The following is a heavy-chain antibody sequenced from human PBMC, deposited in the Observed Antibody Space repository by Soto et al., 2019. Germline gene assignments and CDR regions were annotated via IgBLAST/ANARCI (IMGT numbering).Heavy chain of an antibody. CDR3: ARGGAVAGTRFLSYFDY. CDR2: INHSGST. D-gene: IGHD6-19*01. Sequence: PSETLSLTCTVSGDSISSSDYYWSWIRQPPGKGLEWIGEINHSGSTNYNPSLKSRVTISVDTSKNQFSLKLSSVTAADTAVYYCARGGAVAGTRFLSYFDYWGQGTLVTVSS. V-gene: IGHV4-39*07. CDR1: GDSISSSDYY. J-gene: IGHJ4*02.